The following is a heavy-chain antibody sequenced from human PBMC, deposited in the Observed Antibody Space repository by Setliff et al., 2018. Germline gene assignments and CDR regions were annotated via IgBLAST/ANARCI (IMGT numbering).Heavy chain of an antibody. J-gene: IGHJ5*02. Sequence: ASVKVSCKASGYTFTSYGISWVRQAPGQGLEWMGWISAYNGNTNYAQKLQGRATMTTDTSTSTAYMELRSLRSDDTAVYYCARGYSSSWQSRMGFDPWGQGTLVTVSS. CDR2: ISAYNGNT. CDR1: GYTFTSYG. D-gene: IGHD6-13*01. V-gene: IGHV1-18*01. CDR3: ARGYSSSWQSRMGFDP.